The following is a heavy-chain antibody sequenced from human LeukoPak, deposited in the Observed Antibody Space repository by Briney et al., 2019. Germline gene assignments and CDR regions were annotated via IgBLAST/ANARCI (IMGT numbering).Heavy chain of an antibody. V-gene: IGHV3-23*01. D-gene: IGHD5-12*01. CDR3: AKGAYDYIEMGYFDS. Sequence: GGSLRLSCAASGFTSTNYAMNWVRQAPGKGLEWVSVLIGSSGSTDYADSVKGRFTISRDKSKNTLFLQMNSLRDEDTAIYFCAKGAYDYIEMGYFDSWGQGTLVTVSS. CDR1: GFTSTNYA. J-gene: IGHJ4*02. CDR2: LIGSSGST.